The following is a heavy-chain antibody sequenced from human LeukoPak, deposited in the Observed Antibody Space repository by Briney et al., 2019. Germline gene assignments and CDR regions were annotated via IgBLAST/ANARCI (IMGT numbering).Heavy chain of an antibody. D-gene: IGHD3-3*01. Sequence: SLRLSCVGSDFFFEDYGMHWVRQAPGKGLEWVSGISWQSRTKKYADSVRGRFTISRDNAQKSLYLQMNSLELEDTALYYCVKDRDFWSGMDVWGQGTMVIVS. V-gene: IGHV3-9*01. CDR1: DFFFEDYG. CDR3: VKDRDFWSGMDV. J-gene: IGHJ6*02. CDR2: ISWQSRTK.